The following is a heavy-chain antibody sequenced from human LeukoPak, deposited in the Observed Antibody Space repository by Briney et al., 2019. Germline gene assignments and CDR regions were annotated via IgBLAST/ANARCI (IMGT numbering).Heavy chain of an antibody. CDR3: ARDPRIAVAGHLDC. Sequence: GGSLRLSCAASGFTFSSYWMTWVRQAPGKGLEWVTNINQDGSEKYYVDSVKDRFTISRDNTKNSLSLQMNALRADDTAVYYCARDPRIAVAGHLDCWGQGSLVIVSS. V-gene: IGHV3-7*01. D-gene: IGHD6-19*01. J-gene: IGHJ4*02. CDR2: INQDGSEK. CDR1: GFTFSSYW.